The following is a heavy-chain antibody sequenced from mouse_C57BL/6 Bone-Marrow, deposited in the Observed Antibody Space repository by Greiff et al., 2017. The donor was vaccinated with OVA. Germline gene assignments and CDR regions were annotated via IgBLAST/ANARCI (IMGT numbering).Heavy chain of an antibody. J-gene: IGHJ1*03. D-gene: IGHD1-1*01. CDR2: IYPGSGNT. Sequence: QVQLQQSGPELVKPGASVKISCKASGYSFTSYYIHWVKQRPGQGLEWIGWIYPGSGNTKYNEKFKGKATLTADTSSSTAYMQLSSLTSEDSAVYYCARGEDYYPYWYFEVWGTGTTVTVSS. V-gene: IGHV1-66*01. CDR1: GYSFTSYY. CDR3: ARGEDYYPYWYFEV.